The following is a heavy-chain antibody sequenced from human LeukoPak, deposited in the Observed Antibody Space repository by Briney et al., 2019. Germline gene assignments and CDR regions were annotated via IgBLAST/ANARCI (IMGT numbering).Heavy chain of an antibody. Sequence: PGGSLRLSCAASGFTFSSYAMSWVRQAPGKGLEWVSAISGSGGSTYYADSVKGRFTISRDNSKNTLYLQMNSLRAEDTAVYYCAKVDDSSGYYYSGDYWGQGTLVTVSS. D-gene: IGHD3-22*01. CDR1: GFTFSSYA. CDR2: ISGSGGST. V-gene: IGHV3-23*01. CDR3: AKVDDSSGYYYSGDY. J-gene: IGHJ4*02.